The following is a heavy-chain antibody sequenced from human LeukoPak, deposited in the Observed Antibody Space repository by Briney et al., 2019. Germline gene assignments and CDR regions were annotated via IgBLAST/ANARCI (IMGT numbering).Heavy chain of an antibody. CDR3: AKDGNTWPFFDS. CDR1: GDSITSHY. V-gene: IGHV4-4*07. CDR2: MHGMGGT. J-gene: IGHJ4*02. Sequence: SETLSLTCNVSGDSITSHYWNWIRQPAGKGLEWIGHMHGMGGTDYNPSLKSRVTMSVDTSKNQFSLKLTSVTAADTAVYYCAKDGNTWPFFDSWGQGTLVTVSS.